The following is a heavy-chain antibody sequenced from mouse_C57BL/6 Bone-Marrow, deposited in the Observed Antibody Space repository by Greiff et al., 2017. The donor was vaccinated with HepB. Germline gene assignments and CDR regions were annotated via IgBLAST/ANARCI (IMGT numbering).Heavy chain of an antibody. J-gene: IGHJ3*01. CDR1: GFTFSDYG. CDR2: ISSGSSTI. CDR3: AISYGFAY. V-gene: IGHV5-17*01. D-gene: IGHD1-1*01. Sequence: EVKLMESGGGLVKPGGSLKLSCAASGFTFSDYGMHWVRQAPEKGLEWVAYISSGSSTIYYADTVKGRFTISRDNAKNTLFLQMTSLRSEDTAMYYCAISYGFAYWGQGTLVTVSA.